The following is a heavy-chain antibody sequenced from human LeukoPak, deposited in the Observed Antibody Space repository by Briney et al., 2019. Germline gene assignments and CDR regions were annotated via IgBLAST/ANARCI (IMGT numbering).Heavy chain of an antibody. D-gene: IGHD3-10*01. CDR3: ARSEQSYYYGSGSRYYYYYYYMDV. CDR1: GYSFTSYW. V-gene: IGHV5-51*01. J-gene: IGHJ6*03. Sequence: GESLKISCKGSGYSFTSYWIGWVRQMPGKGLEWMGIIYPGDSDTRYSPSFQGQVTISADKSISTAYLQWSSLKASDTAIYYCARSEQSYYYGSGSRYYYYYYYMDVWGKGTTVTVSS. CDR2: IYPGDSDT.